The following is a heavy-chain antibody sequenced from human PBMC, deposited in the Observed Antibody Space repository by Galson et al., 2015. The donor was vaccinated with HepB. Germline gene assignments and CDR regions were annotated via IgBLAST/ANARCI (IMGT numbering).Heavy chain of an antibody. V-gene: IGHV4-59*08. D-gene: IGHD3-9*01. CDR1: GGSISSYY. Sequence: ETLSLTCTVSGGSISSYYWSWIRQPPGKGLEWIGYIYYSGSTNYNPSLKSRVTISVDTSKNQFSLKLSFVTAADTAVYYCASSPLRYFDWLSTPKYYYYGMDVWGQGTTVTVSS. J-gene: IGHJ6*02. CDR2: IYYSGST. CDR3: ASSPLRYFDWLSTPKYYYYGMDV.